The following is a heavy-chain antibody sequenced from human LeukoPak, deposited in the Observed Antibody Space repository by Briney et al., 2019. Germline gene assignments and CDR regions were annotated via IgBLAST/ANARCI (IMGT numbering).Heavy chain of an antibody. J-gene: IGHJ5*02. D-gene: IGHD2-15*01. Sequence: GGSLRLSCAASGFTFSSYGMHWVRQAPGKGLEWVAFIRYDGSNKYYADSVKGRFTISRDNSKNTLYLQMNSLRAEDTAVYYCAREGYCSGGSCYDNWFDPWGQGTLVTVSS. CDR1: GFTFSSYG. V-gene: IGHV3-30*02. CDR2: IRYDGSNK. CDR3: AREGYCSGGSCYDNWFDP.